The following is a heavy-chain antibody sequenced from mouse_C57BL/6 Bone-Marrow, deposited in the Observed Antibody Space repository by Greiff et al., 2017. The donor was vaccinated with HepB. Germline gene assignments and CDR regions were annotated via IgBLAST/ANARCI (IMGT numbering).Heavy chain of an antibody. D-gene: IGHD1-1*01. J-gene: IGHJ4*01. CDR2: IYPRSGNT. Sequence: VQLQQPGPELVKPGASVKLSCKASGYTFTSYGISWVKQRTGQGLEWIGEIYPRSGNTYYNEKFKGKATLTADKSSSTAYMELRSLTSEDSAVYFCASQLRFYAMDYWGQGTSVTVSS. V-gene: IGHV1-81*01. CDR3: ASQLRFYAMDY. CDR1: GYTFTSYG.